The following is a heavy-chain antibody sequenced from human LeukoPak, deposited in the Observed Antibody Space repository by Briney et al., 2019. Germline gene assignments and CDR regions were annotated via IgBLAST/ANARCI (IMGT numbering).Heavy chain of an antibody. Sequence: GGSLRLSCAASGFTFSSYGMHWVRQAPGKGLEWVAVISYDGSNKYYADPVKGRFTISRDNSKNTLYLQMNSLRPDDTAVYYCAKEIRPNDYWGQGTLVTVSS. V-gene: IGHV3-30*18. CDR3: AKEIRPNDY. CDR1: GFTFSSYG. J-gene: IGHJ4*02. D-gene: IGHD4-17*01. CDR2: ISYDGSNK.